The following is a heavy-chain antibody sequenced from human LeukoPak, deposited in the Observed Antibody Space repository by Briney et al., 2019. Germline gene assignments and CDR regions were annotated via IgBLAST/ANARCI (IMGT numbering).Heavy chain of an antibody. V-gene: IGHV4-59*01. Sequence: SETLSLTCTVSGGSISSYYWSWIRQPPGKGLEWIGYIYYSGSTNYNPSLKSRVTISVDASKNQFSLKLSSVTAADTAVYYCARMNTTMGTPTFDYWGQGTLVTVSS. J-gene: IGHJ4*02. CDR1: GGSISSYY. CDR2: IYYSGST. D-gene: IGHD5-18*01. CDR3: ARMNTTMGTPTFDY.